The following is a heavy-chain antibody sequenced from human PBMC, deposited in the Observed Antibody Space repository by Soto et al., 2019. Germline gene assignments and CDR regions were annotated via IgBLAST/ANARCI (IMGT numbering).Heavy chain of an antibody. V-gene: IGHV3-23*01. J-gene: IGHJ4*02. CDR2: ISGSGGST. CDR3: AKGLLYGYYFDY. D-gene: IGHD3-10*01. Sequence: VGSLRLSCAASGFTFSSYAMSWVRQAPGKGLEWVSAISGSGGSTYYADSVKGRFTISRDNSKNTLYLQMNSLRAEDTAVYYCAKGLLYGYYFDYWGQGTLVTVS. CDR1: GFTFSSYA.